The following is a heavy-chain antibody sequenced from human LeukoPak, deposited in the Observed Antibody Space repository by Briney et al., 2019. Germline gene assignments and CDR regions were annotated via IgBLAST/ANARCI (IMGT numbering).Heavy chain of an antibody. V-gene: IGHV3-30*18. Sequence: GGSLRLSCAASGFTFSSYGMHWVRQAPGKGLEWVAVISYDGSNKYYADSVKGRFTISRDNSKNTLYLQMNSLRAEDTAVYYCANDFGAAFDYWGQGTLVTVSS. CDR1: GFTFSSYG. CDR2: ISYDGSNK. J-gene: IGHJ4*02. CDR3: ANDFGAAFDY. D-gene: IGHD3-3*01.